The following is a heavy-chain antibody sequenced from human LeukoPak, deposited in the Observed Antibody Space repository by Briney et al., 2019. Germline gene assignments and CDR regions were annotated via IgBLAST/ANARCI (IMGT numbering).Heavy chain of an antibody. D-gene: IGHD3-16*01. V-gene: IGHV4-30-2*01. J-gene: IGHJ5*02. Sequence: SQTLSLTCTVSGGSISSGGYYWSWIRQPPGKGLEWIGEINHSGSTNYNPSLKSRVTISVDTSKNQFSLKLSSVTAADTAVYYCARIFMITFGGVMSWFDPWGQGTLVTVSS. CDR2: INHSGST. CDR1: GGSISSGGYY. CDR3: ARIFMITFGGVMSWFDP.